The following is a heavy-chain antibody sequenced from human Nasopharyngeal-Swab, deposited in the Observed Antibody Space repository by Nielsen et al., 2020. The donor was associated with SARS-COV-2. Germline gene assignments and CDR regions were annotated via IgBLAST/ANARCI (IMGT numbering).Heavy chain of an antibody. J-gene: IGHJ6*02. CDR2: ISAYNGNT. Sequence: WVRQAPGQGLEWVGWISAYNGNTNYAQKLQGRVTMTTDTFTSTAYMELRSLRSDDTAVYYCARDRLEGGNYYYYYGMDVWGQGTTVPSP. V-gene: IGHV1-18*01. D-gene: IGHD3-16*01. CDR3: ARDRLEGGNYYYYYGMDV.